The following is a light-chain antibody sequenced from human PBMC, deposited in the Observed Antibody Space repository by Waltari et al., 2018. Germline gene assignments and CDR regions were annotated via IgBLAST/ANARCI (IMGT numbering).Light chain of an antibody. CDR1: RPTCGGGVFD. CDR2: GTN. Sequence: QSVLAQPPSVSGAPGQRVPISCTGRRPTCGGGVFDVTRYPHLPGAAPKLPLYGTNNRPSGVPDRFSGSKSGTSASLAITGLQVEDEADYYCQSYDSDLSAWVFGGGTKLSVL. CDR3: QSYDSDLSAWV. J-gene: IGLJ3*02. V-gene: IGLV1-40*01.